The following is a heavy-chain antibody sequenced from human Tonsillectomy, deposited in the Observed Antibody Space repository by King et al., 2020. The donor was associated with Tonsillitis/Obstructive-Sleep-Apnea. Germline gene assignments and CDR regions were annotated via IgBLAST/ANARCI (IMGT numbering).Heavy chain of an antibody. Sequence: QLQESGPGLVKPSETLSLTCTVSGASINDYYWTWIRQPPGKGLEWIGYIYYSGSTNYNPSLKSRVTMSLDSSKNQFSLKLSSVTAAGTAVYFCATRVGYTSGRYWFDPWGQGTLVTVSS. CDR3: ATRVGYTSGRYWFDP. J-gene: IGHJ5*02. D-gene: IGHD6-25*01. CDR1: GASINDYY. CDR2: IYYSGST. V-gene: IGHV4-59*01.